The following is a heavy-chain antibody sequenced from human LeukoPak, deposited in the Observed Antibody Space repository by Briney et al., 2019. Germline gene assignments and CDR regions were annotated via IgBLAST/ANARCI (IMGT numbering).Heavy chain of an antibody. CDR3: ARMLRGWLQIDS. CDR2: MYYTGNT. D-gene: IGHD3-22*01. Sequence: SETLSLTCIVSGGSISDDYWSWVRQPPGKGLEWIGYMYYTGNTNYNPSLKSRVTISVDTSKSQFSLKLRSVTAADTAVYYCARMLRGWLQIDSWGQGTLVTVSS. J-gene: IGHJ4*02. CDR1: GGSISDDY. V-gene: IGHV4-59*01.